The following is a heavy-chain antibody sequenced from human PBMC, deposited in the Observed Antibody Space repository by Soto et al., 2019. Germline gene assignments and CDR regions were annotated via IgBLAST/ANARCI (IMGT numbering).Heavy chain of an antibody. CDR2: MNPDGSGQ. Sequence: EVHLVESGGALVQPGWSLRLSCAASGFTFSDYWMTWVRQTPGKGLEGVANMNPDGSGQYYLDSVKGRFTISRDNAKNSLYLQMNNLRGEDTAVYYCTRDLNHDCGPWGQGTQVIVSS. CDR3: TRDLNHDCGP. CDR1: GFTFSDYW. D-gene: IGHD2-21*01. J-gene: IGHJ5*02. V-gene: IGHV3-7*04.